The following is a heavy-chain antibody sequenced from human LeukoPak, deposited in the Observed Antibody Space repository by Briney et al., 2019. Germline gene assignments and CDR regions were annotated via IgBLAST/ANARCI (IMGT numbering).Heavy chain of an antibody. D-gene: IGHD1-26*01. V-gene: IGHV3-66*01. Sequence: GGSLRLSCAASGFTFSDYYMSWVRQAPGKGLEWVSVIYSGGSTYHADSVKGRFTISRDNSKNTLYLQMNSLRAEDTAVYYCAREPYSGSYYGGGDYWGQGTLVTVSS. J-gene: IGHJ4*02. CDR3: AREPYSGSYYGGGDY. CDR1: GFTFSDYY. CDR2: IYSGGST.